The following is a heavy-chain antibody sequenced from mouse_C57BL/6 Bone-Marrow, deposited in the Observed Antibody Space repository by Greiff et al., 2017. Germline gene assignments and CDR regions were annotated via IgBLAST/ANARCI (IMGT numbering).Heavy chain of an antibody. Sequence: EVQLQESGGGLVKPGGSLKLSCAASGFTFSDYGMHWVRQAPEKGLAWVAYISSGSSTIYYADTVKGRFTISRDNAKNTLFLQMTSLRSEDTAMYYCARLASYYFDYWGQGTTLTVSS. CDR3: ARLASYYFDY. J-gene: IGHJ2*01. CDR2: ISSGSSTI. V-gene: IGHV5-17*01. CDR1: GFTFSDYG.